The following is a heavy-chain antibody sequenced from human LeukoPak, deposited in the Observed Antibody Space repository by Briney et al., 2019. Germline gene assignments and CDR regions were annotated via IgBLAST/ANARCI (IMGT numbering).Heavy chain of an antibody. CDR1: GFTFSDYY. CDR3: ASAFEDSRGYYGDY. Sequence: GGSLRLSCAASGFTFSDYYMDWVRQAPGKGLEWVGRTRNKANRYTTEYAASVKGRFTISRDDSKNSLYLQMNSLKTEDTAVYYCASAFEDSRGYYGDYWGQGTLVTVSS. V-gene: IGHV3-72*01. CDR2: TRNKANRYTT. J-gene: IGHJ4*02. D-gene: IGHD3-22*01.